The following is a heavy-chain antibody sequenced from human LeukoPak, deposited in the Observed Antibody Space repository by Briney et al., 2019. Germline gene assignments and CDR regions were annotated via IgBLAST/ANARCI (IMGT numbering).Heavy chain of an antibody. CDR2: IYSGGST. J-gene: IGHJ4*02. CDR1: GFTVSSNY. Sequence: GGSLRLSCAASGFTVSSNYMSWVRQAPGKGLEWVSVIYSGGSTYYADSVKGRFTISRDNSKNTLYLQMNSLRAEDTAVYYCARDENTSCYDYWGQGTLVTVSS. V-gene: IGHV3-53*01. D-gene: IGHD2-2*01. CDR3: ARDENTSCYDY.